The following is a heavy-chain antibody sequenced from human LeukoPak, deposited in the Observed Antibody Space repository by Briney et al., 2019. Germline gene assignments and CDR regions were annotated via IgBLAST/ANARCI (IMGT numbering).Heavy chain of an antibody. Sequence: ASVKVSCKASGYTFTGYYMHWVRQAPGQGLEWMGWINTNSGGTNSAQKFQGRVTMTRDTSISTAYMELSRLRSDDAAVYYRARDGNFDYWGQGTLVTVSS. J-gene: IGHJ4*02. CDR2: INTNSGGT. CDR3: ARDGNFDY. V-gene: IGHV1-2*02. D-gene: IGHD2-21*01. CDR1: GYTFTGYY.